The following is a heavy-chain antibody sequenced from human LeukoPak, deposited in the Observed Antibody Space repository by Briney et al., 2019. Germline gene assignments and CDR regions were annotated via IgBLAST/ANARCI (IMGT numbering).Heavy chain of an antibody. J-gene: IGHJ4*02. CDR3: AKEWRIAARPLDY. Sequence: GGSLRLSCAGSGFMFSTYAMNWVRQAPGKGLEWVSGISVSGGSTYYADSVKGRFTISRDNSKNTLYLQVNSLRAEDTAIYYCAKEWRIAARPLDYWGQGTLVTVSS. CDR2: ISVSGGST. D-gene: IGHD6-6*01. V-gene: IGHV3-23*01. CDR1: GFMFSTYA.